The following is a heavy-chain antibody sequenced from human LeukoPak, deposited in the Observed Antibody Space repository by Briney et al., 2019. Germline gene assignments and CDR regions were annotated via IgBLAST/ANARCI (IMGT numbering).Heavy chain of an antibody. V-gene: IGHV3-49*04. CDR3: TRGGGSWEYYYYYMDV. CDR2: IRSKAYGGTT. J-gene: IGHJ6*03. Sequence: GGSLRLSCTASGFTFGDYAMSWVRQAPGKGLEWVGFIRSKAYGGTTEYAASVKGRFTISRDDSKSIAYLQMNSLKTEDTAVYYCTRGGGSWEYYYYYMDVWGKGTTVTISS. CDR1: GFTFGDYA. D-gene: IGHD6-13*01.